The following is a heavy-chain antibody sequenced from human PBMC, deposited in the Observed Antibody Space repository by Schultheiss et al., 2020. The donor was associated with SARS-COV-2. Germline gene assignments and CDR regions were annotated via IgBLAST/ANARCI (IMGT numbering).Heavy chain of an antibody. D-gene: IGHD6-19*01. CDR3: ARRLAVAGTYH. Sequence: ASVKVSCKASGYTFTSYGISWVRQAPGQGLEWMGWISAYNGNTNYAQKLQGRVTMTTDTSTSTAYMELRSLRDEDTAVYYCARRLAVAGTYHWGQGTLVTVSS. CDR2: ISAYNGNT. CDR1: GYTFTSYG. V-gene: IGHV1-18*01. J-gene: IGHJ5*02.